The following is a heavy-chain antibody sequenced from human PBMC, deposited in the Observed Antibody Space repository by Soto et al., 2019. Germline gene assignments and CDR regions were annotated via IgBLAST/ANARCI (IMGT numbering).Heavy chain of an antibody. V-gene: IGHV1-2*02. Sequence: QVQLVQSGAEVKKPGASVKVSCKASGYTFTGYYMHWVRQAPGQGLEWMGWINPNSGGTNYAQKFQGRVTMTRDTSISTACMELSRLRSDDTAVYYCAGDWLTGYYLIVYYGMDVWGQGTTVTVSS. J-gene: IGHJ6*02. CDR3: AGDWLTGYYLIVYYGMDV. CDR2: INPNSGGT. CDR1: GYTFTGYY. D-gene: IGHD3-9*01.